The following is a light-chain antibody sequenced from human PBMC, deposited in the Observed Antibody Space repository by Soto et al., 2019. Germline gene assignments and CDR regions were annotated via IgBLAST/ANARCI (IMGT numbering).Light chain of an antibody. Sequence: DIQMTQSPSSLSASVGDRFTITCRASQSISSYLNWYQQKPGKAPKLLIYAASSLQSGVPSRFSGSGSGTDFTLTISSLQPEDFATYYCQQGYTFGQGTKVDIK. V-gene: IGKV1-39*01. CDR3: QQGYT. CDR2: AAS. CDR1: QSISSY. J-gene: IGKJ2*01.